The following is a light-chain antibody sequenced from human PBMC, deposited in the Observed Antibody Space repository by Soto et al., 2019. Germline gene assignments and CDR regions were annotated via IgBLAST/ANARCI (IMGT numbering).Light chain of an antibody. CDR3: QQTSTFPLT. V-gene: IGKV1-12*01. CDR2: AAS. CDR1: QAIRSS. Sequence: DLQMTQSPPSVSASVGDRVTITCRASQAIRSSLAWYQQKPGKAPKLLVYAASSLQSGVPSRFSGSGSGTDFTLTINSLQPEDFATYYCQQTSTFPLTFGGGTQVEIK. J-gene: IGKJ4*01.